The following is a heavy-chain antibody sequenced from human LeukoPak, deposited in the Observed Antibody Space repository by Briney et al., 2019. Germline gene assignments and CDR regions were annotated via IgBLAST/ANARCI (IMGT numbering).Heavy chain of an antibody. CDR1: GYTFTGYY. CDR2: INPNSGGT. CDR3: ARDRGVHYYDSSGYYYDAFDI. V-gene: IGHV1-2*02. J-gene: IGHJ3*02. Sequence: ASVKVSCKASGYTFTGYYMHWVRQAPGQGLEWMGWINPNSGGTNYAQKFQGRVTMTRDTSISTAYMELSRLRSDDTAVYYCARDRGVHYYDSSGYYYDAFDIWGQGTMVTVSS. D-gene: IGHD3-22*01.